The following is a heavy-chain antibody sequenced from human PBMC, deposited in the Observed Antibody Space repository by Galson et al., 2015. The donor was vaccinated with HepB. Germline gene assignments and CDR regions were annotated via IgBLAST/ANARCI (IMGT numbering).Heavy chain of an antibody. CDR3: ARVAGTSYHLAAGDH. D-gene: IGHD1-14*01. CDR2: VRKKVNSYTT. J-gene: IGHJ4*02. CDR1: GFTFSDHY. Sequence: SLRLSCAASGFTFSDHYMDWFRQAPGKGLEWVGRVRKKVNSYTTEYAASVKGRFTISRDDSKNSLYLQMNSLKTEDTAVYYCARVAGTSYHLAAGDHWGQGTLVTVSS. V-gene: IGHV3-72*01.